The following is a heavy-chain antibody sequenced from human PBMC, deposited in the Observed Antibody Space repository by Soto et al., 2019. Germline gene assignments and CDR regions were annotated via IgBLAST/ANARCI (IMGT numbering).Heavy chain of an antibody. CDR3: ARDLPFGSGSPPGAFDI. Sequence: ASVKVSCKASGYTFTSYDINWLRQATGQGLEWMGWMNPNSGNTGYAQKFQGRVTMTRNTSTSTAYMELRSLRSDDTAVYYCARDLPFGSGSPPGAFDIWGQGTMVTVSS. CDR2: MNPNSGNT. V-gene: IGHV1-8*01. D-gene: IGHD3-3*01. CDR1: GYTFTSYD. J-gene: IGHJ3*02.